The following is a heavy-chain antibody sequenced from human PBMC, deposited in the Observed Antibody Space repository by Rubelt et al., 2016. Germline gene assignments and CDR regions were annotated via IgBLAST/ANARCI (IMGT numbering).Heavy chain of an antibody. CDR3: ARRESIAVADRSYTA. CDR2: IYYSGST. V-gene: IGHV4-39*01. CDR1: GASISSSSYY. J-gene: IGHJ4*02. D-gene: IGHD6-19*01. Sequence: QVQLQESGPGLVKPSETLSLTCTVSGASISSSSYYWGWIRQPPGKGLEWIGSIYYSGSTYYNPSLMGRVCICVDTSKNQFSLKLSSVTAADTAVYYCARRESIAVADRSYTAGGQGTLVTVSS.